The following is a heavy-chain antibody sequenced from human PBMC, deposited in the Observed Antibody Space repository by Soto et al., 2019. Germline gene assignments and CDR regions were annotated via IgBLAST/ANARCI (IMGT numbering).Heavy chain of an antibody. CDR2: ITPNGDRE. J-gene: IGHJ5*01. Sequence: QVQLVESGGGVVQPGRSLRLSCAVSGLTFSDYGMHWVRQAPGRGLEWVALITPNGDREFYAGSLGGRVAISRDNSKSTLYLQVDYLRADDTALYYCATRGDFDSWGQGTLVTVSS. D-gene: IGHD3-16*01. V-gene: IGHV3-33*08. CDR3: ATRGDFDS. CDR1: GLTFSDYG.